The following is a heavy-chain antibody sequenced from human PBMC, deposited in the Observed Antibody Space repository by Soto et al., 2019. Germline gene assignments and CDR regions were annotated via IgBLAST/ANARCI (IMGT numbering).Heavy chain of an antibody. D-gene: IGHD1-1*01. Sequence: SETLSLTCTVSGGSISRHYWSWIRQPPGEGLEWIGYIFYNGRTNFNPSLKSRVTISADTSKNQFSLKLSSVTAADTAVYFCGRDVEATGHLDYWGQGTLVTVSS. V-gene: IGHV4-59*11. CDR1: GGSISRHY. CDR3: GRDVEATGHLDY. CDR2: IFYNGRT. J-gene: IGHJ4*02.